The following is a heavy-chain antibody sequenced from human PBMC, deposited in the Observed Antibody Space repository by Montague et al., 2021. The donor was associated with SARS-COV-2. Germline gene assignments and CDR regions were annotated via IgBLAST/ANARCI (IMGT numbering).Heavy chain of an antibody. CDR1: GFTFSSYW. CDR2: IKQDGSEK. J-gene: IGHJ4*02. D-gene: IGHD6-19*01. CDR3: ASPYRSGWGVGVYYFDY. Sequence: SLRLSCAASGFTFSSYWMSWVRQAPGKGLEWVAHIKQDGSEKYYVDSVKGRFTISRDNAKNSPYLQMNSLRAEDTAVYYCASPYRSGWGVGVYYFDYWGQGTLVTVSS. V-gene: IGHV3-7*01.